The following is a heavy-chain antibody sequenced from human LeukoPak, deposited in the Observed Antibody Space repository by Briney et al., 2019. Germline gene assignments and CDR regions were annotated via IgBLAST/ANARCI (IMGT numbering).Heavy chain of an antibody. Sequence: VASVKVSCKASGYTFTGYYMHWVRQAPGQGLEWMGWINPNSGGTNYAQKFQGRVTMTRDTSISTAYMELSRLRSDDTAVYYCARGYGDQCYYYYYMDVWGKGTTVTVSS. CDR2: INPNSGGT. V-gene: IGHV1-2*02. J-gene: IGHJ6*03. CDR3: ARGYGDQCYYYYYMDV. CDR1: GYTFTGYY. D-gene: IGHD4-17*01.